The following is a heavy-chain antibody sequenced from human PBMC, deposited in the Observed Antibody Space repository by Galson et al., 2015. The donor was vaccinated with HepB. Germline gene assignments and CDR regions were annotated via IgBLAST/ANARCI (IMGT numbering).Heavy chain of an antibody. V-gene: IGHV1-18*04. J-gene: IGHJ4*02. D-gene: IGHD6-13*01. CDR2: ISGSNGNT. CDR3: AREAAAPGDFFDF. Sequence: SVKVSCKASGYTFTSYGISWVRQAPGQGLEWMGWISGSNGNTNYAEKVQGRLTMSTDTSTSTAYMDLRSLRSDDTAVYYCAREAAAPGDFFDFWGQGTLVTISS. CDR1: GYTFTSYG.